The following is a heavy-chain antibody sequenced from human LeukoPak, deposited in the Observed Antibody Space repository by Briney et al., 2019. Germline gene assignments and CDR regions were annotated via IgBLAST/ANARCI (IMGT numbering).Heavy chain of an antibody. CDR3: ARGATMSETGYFDF. CDR2: TDHRGDT. D-gene: IGHD2-21*02. Sequence: SETLSLTCAVYAGSFSRYYWGWIRHSPGKGLEWIAETDHRGDTNYNPSVKSRVTISVDTSKNQFSLKVRSLSAADTAVYYCARGATMSETGYFDFWGQGTPVTVSS. CDR1: AGSFSRYY. J-gene: IGHJ4*03. V-gene: IGHV4-34*01.